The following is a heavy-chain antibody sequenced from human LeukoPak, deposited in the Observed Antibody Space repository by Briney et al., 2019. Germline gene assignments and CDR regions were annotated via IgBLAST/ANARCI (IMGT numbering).Heavy chain of an antibody. Sequence: RSLTLSCAASTFTFSGFGMHWDRPAQGQGLEWVTGTASDGRRKHYTDAVKGQFTISSDNSRNTRTLQMNILRVGDTAVYHCTRYCSSRFDPWGQGTRVIVSA. CDR1: TFTFSGFG. D-gene: IGHD2-8*02. CDR3: TRYCSSRFDP. CDR2: TASDGRRK. V-gene: IGHV3-33*05. J-gene: IGHJ5*02.